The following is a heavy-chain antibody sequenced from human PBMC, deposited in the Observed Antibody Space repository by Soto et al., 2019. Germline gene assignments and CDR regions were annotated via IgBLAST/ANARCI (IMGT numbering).Heavy chain of an antibody. V-gene: IGHV3-21*01. D-gene: IGHD1-1*01. CDR2: ISDSITYI. J-gene: IGHJ4*01. Sequence: GGALRLSYTASGLTLRRYAVSWVCPPPGKGLEWVSSISDSITYIFYADSVKGRFTISRDNAKNALYLEMNSLRVSDTGVFYCARNPEFWMGGRGQGPLVNVSA. CDR3: ARNPEFWMGG. CDR1: GLTLRRYA.